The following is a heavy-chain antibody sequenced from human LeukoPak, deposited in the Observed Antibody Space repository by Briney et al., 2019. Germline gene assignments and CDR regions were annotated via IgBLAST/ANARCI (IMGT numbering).Heavy chain of an antibody. CDR1: GYTFTSYY. Sequence: GASVKVSCKASGYTFTSYYMHWVRQAPGQGLEWMGWINPNSGGTNYAQKFQGRVTMTRDTSISTAYMELSRLRSDDTAVYYCARSIVAATGHFDYWGQGTLVTVSS. CDR2: INPNSGGT. V-gene: IGHV1-2*02. J-gene: IGHJ4*02. D-gene: IGHD1-26*01. CDR3: ARSIVAATGHFDY.